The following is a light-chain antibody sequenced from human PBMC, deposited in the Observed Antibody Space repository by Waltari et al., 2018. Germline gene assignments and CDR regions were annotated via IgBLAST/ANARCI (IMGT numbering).Light chain of an antibody. J-gene: IGKJ1*01. CDR2: GAS. CDR3: QHYLRLPVT. CDR1: QSVTRA. Sequence: EIVLTQSPGTLSLSPGESATLSCRTSQSVTRALAWYQQKPGQAPRRLIYGASNRATGSPDRFSGSGSGTDFSLTISSLEPEDFAVYYCQHYLRLPVTFGQGTKVEVK. V-gene: IGKV3-20*01.